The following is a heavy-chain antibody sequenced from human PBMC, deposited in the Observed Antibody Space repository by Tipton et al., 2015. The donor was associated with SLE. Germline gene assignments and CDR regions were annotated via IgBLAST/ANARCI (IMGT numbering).Heavy chain of an antibody. J-gene: IGHJ1*01. CDR1: GGSISSSRYY. D-gene: IGHD6-13*01. V-gene: IGHV4-61*01. CDR2: VYYSGIT. Sequence: TLSLTCSVSGGSISSSRYYWNWIRQPPGKGLEWIAYVYYSGITKYNPSLKSRVTISLDTSKKQFSLKLSSVTAADTAVYYCARDRGQQLQRGYFQHWGQGTLVTVSS. CDR3: ARDRGQQLQRGYFQH.